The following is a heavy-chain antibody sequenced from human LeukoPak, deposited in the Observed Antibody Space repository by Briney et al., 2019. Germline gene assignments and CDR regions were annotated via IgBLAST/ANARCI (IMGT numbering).Heavy chain of an antibody. V-gene: IGHV4-59*01. CDR3: ARAEYSSSWYGHYYYGMDV. CDR2: IYYSGST. J-gene: IGHJ6*02. CDR1: GGSISSYY. D-gene: IGHD6-13*01. Sequence: SETLSLTCTVSGGSISSYYWSWIRQPPGKGLEWIRYIYYSGSTNYNPSLKSRVTISVDTSKNQFSLKLSSVTAADTAVYYCARAEYSSSWYGHYYYGMDVWGQGTTVTVSS.